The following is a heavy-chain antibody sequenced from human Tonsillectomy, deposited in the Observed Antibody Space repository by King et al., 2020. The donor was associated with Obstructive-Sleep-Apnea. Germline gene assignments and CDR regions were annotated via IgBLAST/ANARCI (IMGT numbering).Heavy chain of an antibody. J-gene: IGHJ2*01. CDR3: AKDMAAEYSSGLGGYFDL. Sequence: QLVQSGGGLVQPGRSLRLSCAASGFTFDDYAMHWVRQAPGKGLEWVSGISWNSGSIGYADSVKGRFTISRDNAKNSLYLQMNSLRAEDTALYYCAKDMAAEYSSGLGGYFDLWGRGTLVTVSS. CDR2: ISWNSGSI. V-gene: IGHV3-9*01. CDR1: GFTFDDYA. D-gene: IGHD6-19*01.